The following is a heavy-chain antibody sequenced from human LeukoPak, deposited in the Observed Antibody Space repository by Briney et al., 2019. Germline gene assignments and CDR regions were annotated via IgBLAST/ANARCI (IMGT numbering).Heavy chain of an antibody. V-gene: IGHV4-38-2*02. J-gene: IGHJ4*02. CDR2: IYHSGST. Sequence: SETLSLTCAVSDYSISSAYYWGWIRQPPGKGLEWIGSIYHSGSTDYNPSLKSRVTISVDTSKNQFSLKLRSVTAADTAVYYCARDQAYCGGDCYFDLWGQGTLVTVSS. CDR1: DYSISSAYY. D-gene: IGHD2-21*02. CDR3: ARDQAYCGGDCYFDL.